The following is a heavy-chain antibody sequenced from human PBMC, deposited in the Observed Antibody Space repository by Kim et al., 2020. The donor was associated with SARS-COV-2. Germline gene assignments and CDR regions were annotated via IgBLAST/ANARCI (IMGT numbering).Heavy chain of an antibody. Sequence: SETLSLTCAVYGGSFSGYYWSWIRQPPGKGLEWIGEINHSGSTNYNPSLKSRVTISVDTSKNQFSLKLSSVTAADTAVYYCARQLSYYDFWSGYYMGWFDPWGQGTLVTVSS. CDR3: ARQLSYYDFWSGYYMGWFDP. V-gene: IGHV4-34*01. CDR1: GGSFSGYY. J-gene: IGHJ5*02. D-gene: IGHD3-3*01. CDR2: INHSGST.